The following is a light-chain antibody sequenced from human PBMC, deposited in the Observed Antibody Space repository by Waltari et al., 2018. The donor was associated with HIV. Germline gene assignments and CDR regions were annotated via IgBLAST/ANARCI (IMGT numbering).Light chain of an antibody. CDR1: QNIDKS. CDR3: QQSYGAPLT. V-gene: IGKV1-39*01. CDR2: ASS. J-gene: IGKJ3*01. Sequence: DIQMTQSPPSLSASVGDTVTFTCRASQNIDKSLNWYQQKPGKAPTVLVYASSNLQSGVPSRFSGSGSGTDFTLSISSLQPEDFATYYCQQSYGAPLTFGPGTKLDI.